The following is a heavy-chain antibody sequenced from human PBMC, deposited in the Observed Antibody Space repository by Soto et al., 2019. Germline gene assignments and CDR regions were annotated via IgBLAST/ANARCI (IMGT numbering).Heavy chain of an antibody. CDR1: GFSLTSEAVG. D-gene: IGHD6-19*01. J-gene: IGHJ4*02. CDR3: AHGSGWLFDF. Sequence: QITLKESGPTLVKPTQPLTLTCTFSGFSLTSEAVGVGWFRQPPGKALEWLALLYWDDDNHYSPSLKNRLTFTKDTSKNQVVLMMTNMDPVDTATYYCAHGSGWLFDFWGQGTLVTVSS. V-gene: IGHV2-5*02. CDR2: LYWDDDN.